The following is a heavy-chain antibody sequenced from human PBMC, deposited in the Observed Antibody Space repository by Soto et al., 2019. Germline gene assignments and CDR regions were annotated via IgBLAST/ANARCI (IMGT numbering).Heavy chain of an antibody. CDR1: GYTFTGYA. CDR3: ARAVAVPADFDY. CDR2: SNAGNGNT. J-gene: IGHJ4*02. Sequence: QVQLVQSGAEEKKPGASVKVSCKASGYTFTGYAMHWVRQAPGHRLEWMGWSNAGNGNTKYSQKFQGRVTITRDTSASTAYMELSSLRSEDSAVYYCARAVAVPADFDYWGQGTLVTVSS. V-gene: IGHV1-3*05. D-gene: IGHD6-19*01.